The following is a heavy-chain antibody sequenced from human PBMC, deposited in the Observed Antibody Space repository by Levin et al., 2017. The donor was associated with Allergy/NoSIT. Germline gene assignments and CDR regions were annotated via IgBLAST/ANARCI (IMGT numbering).Heavy chain of an antibody. CDR3: ARNRIVVAGGNDYYYGMDV. V-gene: IGHV4-61*01. D-gene: IGHD6-19*01. CDR2: INYRGST. CDR1: GGSVSSGTYY. Sequence: SQTLSLTCTVSGGSVSSGTYYWSWIRQPPGKGLECIGYINYRGSTKYNPSLKSRVTISVDTAKNEFSLKLGSVTAADTAVYYCARNRIVVAGGNDYYYGMDVWGQGTTVTVSS. J-gene: IGHJ6*02.